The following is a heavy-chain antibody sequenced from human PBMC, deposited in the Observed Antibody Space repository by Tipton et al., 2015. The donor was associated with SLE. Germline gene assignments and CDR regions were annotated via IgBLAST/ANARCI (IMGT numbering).Heavy chain of an antibody. J-gene: IGHJ3*02. CDR1: DDSITNGGHY. Sequence: TLSLTCSVSDDSITNGGHYWNWVRQRPGEGLEWIGQIYYTGSPSYNPALKSRVSISVDTSQNHLSLQITSVTDADTAVYYCARGIEGGSYHDASDIWGQGTVVIVS. V-gene: IGHV4-31*03. D-gene: IGHD3-16*02. CDR2: IYYTGSP. CDR3: ARGIEGGSYHDASDI.